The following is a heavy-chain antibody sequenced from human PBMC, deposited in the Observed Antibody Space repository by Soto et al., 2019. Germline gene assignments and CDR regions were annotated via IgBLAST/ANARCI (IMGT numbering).Heavy chain of an antibody. CDR1: GFTFSNYG. CDR2: IWYDGSNK. CDR3: ATNAVAATFDVLWTAY. Sequence: GGSLRLSCAASGFTFSNYGMHWVRQAPGKGLEWVAVIWYDGSNKNYADSVKGRFTISRDNSKNTLYLQVNSLRAEDTAVYYCATNAVAATFDVLWTAYWGQGTLVTVSS. J-gene: IGHJ4*02. D-gene: IGHD2-15*01. V-gene: IGHV3-33*01.